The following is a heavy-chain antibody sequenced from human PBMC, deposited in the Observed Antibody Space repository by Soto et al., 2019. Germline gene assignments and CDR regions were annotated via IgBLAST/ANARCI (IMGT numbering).Heavy chain of an antibody. CDR1: GFILSDGA. CDR3: ARDLSWGSNWYYYMDV. CDR2: ISSSSSVI. D-gene: IGHD7-27*01. V-gene: IGHV3-48*01. Sequence: EVQLVESGGGLVQPGGSLRLSCATSGFILSDGAMNWVRQAPGKGREGVSYISSSSSVIDYADSVKGRFTVSRDNARNSLYLQMNSLRAEDTAVYYCARDLSWGSNWYYYMDVWGKGTTVTVSS. J-gene: IGHJ6*03.